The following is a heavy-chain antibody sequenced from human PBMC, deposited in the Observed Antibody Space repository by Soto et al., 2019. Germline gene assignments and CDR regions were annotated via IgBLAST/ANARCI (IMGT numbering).Heavy chain of an antibody. Sequence: QVQLVQSGAEVKKPGSSVKVSCKASGGTFSSYAISWVRQAPGQGLEWMGGIIPIFGTANYAQKFQGRVTITADESTSTAYMELSSLRSEDTAVYYCARHWDYYDISGYEGDYYYYYGMDVWGQGTTVTVSS. CDR3: ARHWDYYDISGYEGDYYYYYGMDV. D-gene: IGHD3-22*01. V-gene: IGHV1-69*01. CDR2: IIPIFGTA. CDR1: GGTFSSYA. J-gene: IGHJ6*02.